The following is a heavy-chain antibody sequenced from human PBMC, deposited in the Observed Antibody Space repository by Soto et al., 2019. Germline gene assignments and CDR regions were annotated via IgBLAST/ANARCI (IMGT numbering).Heavy chain of an antibody. CDR1: GLTFSSYA. CDR3: AKTRVACSAWNSFYGVAG. D-gene: IGHD3-10*02. V-gene: IGHV3-23*01. Sequence: EVQLLESGGGLVQPGGSLRLSCAASGLTFSSYAMTWVRQAPGKGLEWVSAISGGGDTTYYTDSVKGRFTISRDNSKNTPELQRNRLRSEDTAVYYCAKTRVACSAWNSFYGVAGWGQGTTVTVSS. J-gene: IGHJ6*02. CDR2: ISGGGDTT.